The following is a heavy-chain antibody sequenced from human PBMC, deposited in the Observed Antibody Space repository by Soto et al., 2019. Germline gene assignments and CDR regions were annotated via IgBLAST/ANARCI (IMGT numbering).Heavy chain of an antibody. J-gene: IGHJ5*02. Sequence: SETLSLTCTVSGGSISSGGYYWSWIRQHPGKGLEWIGYIYYSGSTYYNPSLKSRVTISVDTSKNQFSLKLSSVTAADTAVYYCARVLLYSASGRGWFDPWGQGTLVTVSS. V-gene: IGHV4-31*03. CDR1: GGSISSGGYY. CDR2: IYYSGST. D-gene: IGHD2-2*02. CDR3: ARVLLYSASGRGWFDP.